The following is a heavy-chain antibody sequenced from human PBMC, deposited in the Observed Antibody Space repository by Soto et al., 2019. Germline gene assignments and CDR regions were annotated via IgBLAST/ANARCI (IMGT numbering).Heavy chain of an antibody. CDR3: ARGGYYGSGSYLPPDY. D-gene: IGHD3-10*01. V-gene: IGHV4-31*03. CDR2: IYYSGST. J-gene: IGHJ4*02. CDR1: GGSISSGGYY. Sequence: QVQLQESGPGLVKPSQTLSLTCTVSGGSISSGGYYWSWIRQHPGKGLEWIGYIYYSGSTYYNPSLKSRVTISVDTSKNQFPLKLSSVTAADTAVYYCARGGYYGSGSYLPPDYWGQGTLVTVSS.